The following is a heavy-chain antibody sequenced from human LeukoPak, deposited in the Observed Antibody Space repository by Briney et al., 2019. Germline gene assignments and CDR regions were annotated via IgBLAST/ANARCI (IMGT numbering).Heavy chain of an antibody. V-gene: IGHV3-9*01. D-gene: IGHD3-10*01. Sequence: GGSLRLSCAASGFTFDDYAMHWVRQAPGKGLEWVSGISWNSGSIGYADSVKGRFTISRDNAKNSVFLQMNSLRVDDTAVYYCARTGIILGREIMGAFDIWGQGTVVTVSS. CDR3: ARTGIILGREIMGAFDI. CDR2: ISWNSGSI. CDR1: GFTFDDYA. J-gene: IGHJ3*02.